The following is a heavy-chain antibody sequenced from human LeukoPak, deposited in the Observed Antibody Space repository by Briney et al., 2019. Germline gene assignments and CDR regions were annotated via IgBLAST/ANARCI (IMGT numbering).Heavy chain of an antibody. V-gene: IGHV1-69*06. CDR1: AGTFSRYA. D-gene: IGHD5-12*01. CDR2: SIPIFGTA. Sequence: SVKVSCKASAGTFSRYAISWVRQAPGHAHEWMGGSIPIFGTANYAQKFQRRVTITADKSTSTAYMELSSLRSEDTAVYYCASGQGGYDYRYYYYYMDVWGKGTTVTVSS. CDR3: ASGQGGYDYRYYYYYMDV. J-gene: IGHJ6*03.